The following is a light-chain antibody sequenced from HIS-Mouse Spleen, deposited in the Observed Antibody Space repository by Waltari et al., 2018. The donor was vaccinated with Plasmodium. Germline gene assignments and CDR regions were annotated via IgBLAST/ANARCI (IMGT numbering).Light chain of an antibody. CDR3: AAWDDSLNGVV. V-gene: IGLV1-44*01. Sequence: QSVLTQPPSASGTPGQRVTISCSGSISSIGSNTVNWYQQPPGTAPKLLICSNNQGPSGVPDRFAGSKSGTAASLAISGLQSEDEADYYCAAWDDSLNGVVFAGGTKLTVL. J-gene: IGLJ2*01. CDR1: ISSIGSNT. CDR2: SNN.